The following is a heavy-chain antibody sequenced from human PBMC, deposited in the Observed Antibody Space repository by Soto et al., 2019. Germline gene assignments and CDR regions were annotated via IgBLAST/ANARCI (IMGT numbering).Heavy chain of an antibody. J-gene: IGHJ4*02. CDR3: ASLNGDYVSY. CDR2: INHSGST. Sequence: SSETLSLTCAVYGGSFSGYYWSWIRQPPGKGLEWIGEINHSGSTNYNPSLKSRVTISVDTSKNQFSLKLSSVTAADTAVYYCASLNGDYVSYWGQGTLVSVSS. V-gene: IGHV4-34*01. D-gene: IGHD4-17*01. CDR1: GGSFSGYY.